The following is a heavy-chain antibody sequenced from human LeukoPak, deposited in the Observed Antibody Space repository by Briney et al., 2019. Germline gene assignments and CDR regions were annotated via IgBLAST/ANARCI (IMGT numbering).Heavy chain of an antibody. V-gene: IGHV4-39*01. J-gene: IGHJ4*02. CDR1: GGSISSSSYD. CDR3: ARHGSGSYNRPFDD. CDR2: IYYSGNT. D-gene: IGHD3-10*01. Sequence: SETLSLTCTVSGGSISSSSYDCGWIRQPPGKGLEWIGSIYYSGNTYFNPSLKSRVTISVDTSKNQFSLKLSSVTAADTAVYYCARHGSGSYNRPFDDWGQGTLVTVSS.